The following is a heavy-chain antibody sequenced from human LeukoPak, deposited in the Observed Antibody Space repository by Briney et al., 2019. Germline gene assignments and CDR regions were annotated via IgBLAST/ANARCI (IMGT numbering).Heavy chain of an antibody. J-gene: IGHJ4*02. V-gene: IGHV3-23*01. CDR2: ISSSGGST. D-gene: IGHD2-21*02. Sequence: TGGSLRLSCAASGFTLSSYAMSWVRQAPGKGLQWVSGISSSGGSTYYVDSVKGRFTISTDNSKNTLYLQMNSLRAEDTAVYYCAKWGCSGSDCYPFDYWGQGTLVTVSS. CDR3: AKWGCSGSDCYPFDY. CDR1: GFTLSSYA.